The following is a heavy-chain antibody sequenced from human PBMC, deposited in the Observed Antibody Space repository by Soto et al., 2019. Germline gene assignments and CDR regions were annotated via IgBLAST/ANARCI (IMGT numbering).Heavy chain of an antibody. Sequence: SETLSLTCNVSGGSMSTYYWSWIRQSPGRGLEWVGYIYYTGTTNYNPSLKGRVTISVDTSKNQFSLKLTSVTAADTAVYYCGRGPSGDNYWGQGTLVTVSS. J-gene: IGHJ4*02. CDR2: IYYTGTT. CDR1: GGSMSTYY. CDR3: GRGPSGDNY. D-gene: IGHD2-15*01. V-gene: IGHV4-59*01.